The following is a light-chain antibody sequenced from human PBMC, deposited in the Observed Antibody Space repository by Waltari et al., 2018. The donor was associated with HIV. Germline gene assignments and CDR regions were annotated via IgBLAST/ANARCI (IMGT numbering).Light chain of an antibody. V-gene: IGLV3-19*01. J-gene: IGLJ1*01. Sequence: SSDLTQDPAVSVALRQTVRITCQGDSRRRYSENWYQQKPGQAPVVVMYGKDNRPSGIPDRFSGSSSGNTGSLTITGAQAEDEAVYYCDSRDTNDKHHVFGTGTKVTV. CDR1: SRRRYS. CDR3: DSRDTNDKHHV. CDR2: GKD.